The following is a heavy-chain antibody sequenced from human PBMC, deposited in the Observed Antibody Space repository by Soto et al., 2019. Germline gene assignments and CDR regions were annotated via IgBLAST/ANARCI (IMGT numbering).Heavy chain of an antibody. CDR2: IYYSGST. J-gene: IGHJ3*02. CDR3: ARERGGWETNDGAFDS. V-gene: IGHV4-59*01. Sequence: SETLSLTCTVSGGSISSYYWSWIRQPPGKGLEWIGYIYYSGSTNYNPSLKSRVTISVDTSKNQFSLKLSSVTAADTAVYYCARERGGWETNDGAFDSWGQGTTVIVSS. D-gene: IGHD1-26*01. CDR1: GGSISSYY.